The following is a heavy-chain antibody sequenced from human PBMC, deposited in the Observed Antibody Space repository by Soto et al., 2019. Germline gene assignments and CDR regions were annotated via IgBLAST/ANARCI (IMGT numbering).Heavy chain of an antibody. CDR3: ARGRGEYFDY. Sequence: GGSLRLSCAASGFTFSSYTMQWVRQAPGKGLEWVAVISYDGGNKYYADSVKGRFTISRDNSKNTLYLQMNSLRAEDTAVYYCARGRGEYFDYWGQGTLVTDSS. D-gene: IGHD3-16*01. CDR2: ISYDGGNK. J-gene: IGHJ4*02. CDR1: GFTFSSYT. V-gene: IGHV3-30-3*01.